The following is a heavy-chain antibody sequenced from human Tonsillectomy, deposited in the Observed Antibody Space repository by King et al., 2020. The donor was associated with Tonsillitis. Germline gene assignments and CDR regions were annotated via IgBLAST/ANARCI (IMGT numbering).Heavy chain of an antibody. Sequence: AQLVQSGGGGVQPGRSLRLSCAASGFTFSSYAMHWLRQAPGKGLEGVAVISYDGSNKYYADSVKVRFTISRDNSKNTLYLQMNSLRAEDTAVYYCATEIGACDIWGQGTMVTVSS. CDR1: GFTFSSYA. CDR3: ATEIGACDI. J-gene: IGHJ3*02. CDR2: ISYDGSNK. V-gene: IGHV3-30*04.